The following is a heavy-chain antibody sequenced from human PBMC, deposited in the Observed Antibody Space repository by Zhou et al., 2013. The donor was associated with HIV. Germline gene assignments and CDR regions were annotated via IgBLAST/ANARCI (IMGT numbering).Heavy chain of an antibody. CDR3: ATIPHLSGGTVDMNAIGGGDY. CDR1: GYTRTELS. V-gene: IGHV1-24*01. J-gene: IGHJ4*02. CDR2: FDVEDGET. D-gene: IGHD3-16*01. Sequence: QVQLVQSGAEVKKPGASVKVSCKVSGYTRTELSMHWVRQAPGKGLEWMGGFDVEDGETIYAQKFQGRVIMTEDTSTDTAYMSMTSLTSDDTAVYYCATIPHLSGGTVDMNAIGGGDYWGRGTRSPCPQ.